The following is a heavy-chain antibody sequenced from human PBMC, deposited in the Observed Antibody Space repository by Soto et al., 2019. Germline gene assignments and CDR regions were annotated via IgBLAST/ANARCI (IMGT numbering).Heavy chain of an antibody. V-gene: IGHV5-51*01. CDR1: GHLFNNHW. Sequence: EQLEQSGAEVKKPGESLKISCKGPGHLFNNHWIGWVRQTPGKGLEWMGHIFTRDSETKTSPSFQGHVSFSVDNSINTVYLQWTSLKTTDTGIYFCARGYFDSGHGYDLWGQGTLVTVSS. CDR2: IFTRDSET. D-gene: IGHD3-10*01. J-gene: IGHJ5*02. CDR3: ARGYFDSGHGYDL.